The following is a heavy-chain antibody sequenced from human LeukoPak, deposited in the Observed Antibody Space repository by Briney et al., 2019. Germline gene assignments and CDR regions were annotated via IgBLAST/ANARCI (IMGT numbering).Heavy chain of an antibody. CDR1: GFTVSSYG. Sequence: GGSLRLSCAASGFTVSSYGMHWVRQAPGKGLEWVAVISYDGSNKYYADSVKGRFTISRDNSKNTLYLQMNSLRAEDTAVYYCAKGPRQWLVTGAFDIWGQGTMVTVSS. CDR3: AKGPRQWLVTGAFDI. D-gene: IGHD6-19*01. J-gene: IGHJ3*02. V-gene: IGHV3-30*18. CDR2: ISYDGSNK.